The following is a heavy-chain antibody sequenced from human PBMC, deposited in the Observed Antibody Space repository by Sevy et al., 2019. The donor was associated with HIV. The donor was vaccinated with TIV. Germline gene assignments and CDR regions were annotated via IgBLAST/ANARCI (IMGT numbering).Heavy chain of an antibody. CDR3: ASGPLWFGESYYYGMDV. D-gene: IGHD3-10*01. J-gene: IGHJ6*02. Sequence: SETLSLTCTVSGGSISSYYWSWIRQPAGKGVEWIGRIYTSGSTNYNPSLKSRVTMSVDTSKNQFSLKLSSVTAADTAVYYCASGPLWFGESYYYGMDVWGQGTTVTVSS. CDR1: GGSISSYY. V-gene: IGHV4-4*07. CDR2: IYTSGST.